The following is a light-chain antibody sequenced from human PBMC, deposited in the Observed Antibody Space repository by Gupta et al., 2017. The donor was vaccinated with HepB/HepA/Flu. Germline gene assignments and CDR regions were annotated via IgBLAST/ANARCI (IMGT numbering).Light chain of an antibody. CDR1: SSDVGDYDY. Sequence: QSALTQPRSVSGSPGPSVTISCTGTSSDVGDYDYVSWYQQRPGKAPKLIIYNVSQRPSGVPARSSGSKSGNTASLTISGLQAEDEADYYCCSYAGYDTYVFGTGTKVTVL. J-gene: IGLJ1*01. CDR3: CSYAGYDTYV. CDR2: NVS. V-gene: IGLV2-11*01.